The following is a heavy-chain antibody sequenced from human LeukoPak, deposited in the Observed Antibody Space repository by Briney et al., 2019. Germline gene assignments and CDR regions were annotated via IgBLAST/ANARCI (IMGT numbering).Heavy chain of an antibody. V-gene: IGHV4-38-2*02. CDR3: ARTNYALFDP. CDR2: IYHSGST. CDR1: GYSISSGYY. D-gene: IGHD1-7*01. J-gene: IGHJ5*02. Sequence: SETLSLTCTVSGYSISSGYYWGWIRQPPGKGLEWIGSIYHSGSTYYNPSLKSRVTISVDTSKNQSSLKLSSVTAADTAVYYCARTNYALFDPWGQGTLVTVSS.